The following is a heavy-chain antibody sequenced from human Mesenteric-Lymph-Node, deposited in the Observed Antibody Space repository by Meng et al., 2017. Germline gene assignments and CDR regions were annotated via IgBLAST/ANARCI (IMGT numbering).Heavy chain of an antibody. V-gene: IGHV4-31*03. CDR3: TTLYGDSIS. CDR2: IHSSGST. CDR1: GGSISSGGYY. Sequence: QGQRQEAGPGLVKPSQTLSLTCTVSGGSISSGGYYWSWIRQHPGKGLEWIGYIHSSGSTYYNPSLRSRLTISVDTSKNQFSLKLSSVTAADTAVYYCTTLYGDSISWGQGTLVTVSS. J-gene: IGHJ4*02. D-gene: IGHD4-17*01.